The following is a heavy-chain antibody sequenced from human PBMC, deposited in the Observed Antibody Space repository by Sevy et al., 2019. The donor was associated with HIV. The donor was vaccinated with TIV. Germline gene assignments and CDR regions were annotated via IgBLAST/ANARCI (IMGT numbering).Heavy chain of an antibody. CDR2: ISGISNYI. V-gene: IGHV3-21*06. Sequence: GGSLRLSCAASGFTFSSYSMNWVRQAPGKGLEWVSSISGISNYIYYADSMKGRFTVSRDNARNSLYLQMNSLRAEDTAVYYGARNNCSSTNCYMGDVFDIWGQGTMVTVSS. D-gene: IGHD2-2*02. CDR3: ARNNCSSTNCYMGDVFDI. J-gene: IGHJ3*02. CDR1: GFTFSSYS.